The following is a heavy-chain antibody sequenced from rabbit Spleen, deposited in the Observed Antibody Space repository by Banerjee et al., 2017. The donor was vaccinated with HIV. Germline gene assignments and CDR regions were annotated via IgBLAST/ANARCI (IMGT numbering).Heavy chain of an antibody. V-gene: IGHV1S45*01. CDR2: IYVGSSGFT. CDR3: ARRNIGNYGNYAGAYNL. D-gene: IGHD4-2*01. CDR1: GFSFSSSSW. J-gene: IGHJ4*01. Sequence: QEQLEESGGDLVKPEGSLTLTCTASGFSFSSSSWICWVRQAPGKGLEWIACIYVGSSGFTYFASWAKGRFTISKISSTTVTLQMTSLTAADTATYFCARRNIGNYGNYAGAYNLWGQGTLVTVS.